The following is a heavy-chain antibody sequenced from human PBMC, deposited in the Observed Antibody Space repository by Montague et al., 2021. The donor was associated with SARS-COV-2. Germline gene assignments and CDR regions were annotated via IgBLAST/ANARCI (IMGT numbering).Heavy chain of an antibody. Sequence: SETLSLTCSVSGDSISNYYWSWIRQSPGKGLEWIGYIYYSGSTNYNPSLTSRVTISVDTSKNQVSLKLTSVTAADTAVYYCARQLRGTTVTSHMYHYAMDVWGQGTMVTVSS. CDR2: IYYSGST. J-gene: IGHJ6*02. D-gene: IGHD4-11*01. CDR1: GDSISNYY. V-gene: IGHV4-59*08. CDR3: ARQLRGTTVTSHMYHYAMDV.